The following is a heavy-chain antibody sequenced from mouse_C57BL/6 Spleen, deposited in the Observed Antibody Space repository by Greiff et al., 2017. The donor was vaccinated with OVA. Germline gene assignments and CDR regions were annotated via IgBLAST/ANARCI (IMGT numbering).Heavy chain of an antibody. CDR2: ISYDGSN. V-gene: IGHV3-6*01. CDR1: GYSITSGYY. D-gene: IGHD4-1*01. Sequence: VQLQQSGPGLVKPSQSLSLTCSVTGYSITSGYYWNWIRQFPGNKLEWMGYISYDGSNNYNPSLKNRISITRDTSKNQFFLKLNSVTTEDTATYYCARDLGRSFDYWGQGTTLTVSS. J-gene: IGHJ2*01. CDR3: ARDLGRSFDY.